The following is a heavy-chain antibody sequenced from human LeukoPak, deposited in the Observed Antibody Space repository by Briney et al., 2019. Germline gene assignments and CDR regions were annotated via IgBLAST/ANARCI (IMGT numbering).Heavy chain of an antibody. D-gene: IGHD3-22*01. J-gene: IGHJ3*02. CDR3: SRDPYYYDSSEAFDM. CDR1: GFTFDDYG. V-gene: IGHV3-20*04. CDR2: IKWNGGNT. Sequence: GGSLRLSCAASGFTFDDYGMSWVRQAPGKGLEWVSGIKWNGGNTGYADSVKGRFTISRDNAKNSLYLQMNSLRAEDTALYYCSRDPYYYDSSEAFDMGGEGTMVTVSS.